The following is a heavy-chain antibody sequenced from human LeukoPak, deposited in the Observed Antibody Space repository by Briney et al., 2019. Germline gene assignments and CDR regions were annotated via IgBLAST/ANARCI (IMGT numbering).Heavy chain of an antibody. CDR1: GYTFTGYC. J-gene: IGHJ4*02. CDR2: INPNSGGT. D-gene: IGHD3-3*01. V-gene: IGHV1-2*02. Sequence: ASVKVSCKASGYTFTGYCMHWVRQAPGQGLEWMGWINPNSGGTNYAQKFQGRVTMTRDTSISTAYMELSRLRSDDTAVYYCARVADYDFWSGPTYYFDYWGQGTQVTVSS. CDR3: ARVADYDFWSGPTYYFDY.